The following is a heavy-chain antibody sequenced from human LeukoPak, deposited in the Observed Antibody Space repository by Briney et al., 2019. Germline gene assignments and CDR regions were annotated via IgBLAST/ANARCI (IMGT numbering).Heavy chain of an antibody. CDR1: GIILRSYW. CDR2: ISGSGGNT. D-gene: IGHD3-10*01. V-gene: IGHV3-23*01. J-gene: IGHJ4*02. Sequence: PGGSLRLSCAASGIILRSYWMSWVRQAPGKGLEWVSAISGSGGNTYYADSVKGRFTISRDNSKNTLYLQMNSLRAEDTAVYYCAKDLITIVRGVIISGDYWGQGTLVTVSS. CDR3: AKDLITIVRGVIISGDY.